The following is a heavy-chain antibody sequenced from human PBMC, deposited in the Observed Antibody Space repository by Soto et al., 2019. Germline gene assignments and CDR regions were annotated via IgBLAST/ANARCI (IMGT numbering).Heavy chain of an antibody. CDR1: GGSISSSNW. D-gene: IGHD1-1*01. CDR2: IYHSGIT. CDR3: ARHYPIGNNWNYFAY. Sequence: SETLSLTCAVSGGSISSSNWWSWVRQPPGKGLEWIGEIYHSGITNYNPSLKSRVTISVDTSKNQFSLKVNSVTAADTAVYYCARHYPIGNNWNYFAYRGQGTLVTVSS. V-gene: IGHV4-4*02. J-gene: IGHJ4*02.